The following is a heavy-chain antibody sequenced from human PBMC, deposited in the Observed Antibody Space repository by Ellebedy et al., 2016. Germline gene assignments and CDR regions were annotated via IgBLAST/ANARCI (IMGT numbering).Heavy chain of an antibody. CDR3: AKEYSSSFHDLIPDAFDI. CDR2: ISWNSGSI. CDR1: GFTFDDYA. V-gene: IGHV3-9*01. J-gene: IGHJ3*02. Sequence: GGSLRLSCAASGFTFDDYAMHWVRQAPGKGLEWVSGISWNSGSIGYADSVKGRFTISRDNAKNSLYLQMNSLRAEDTALYYCAKEYSSSFHDLIPDAFDIWGQGTMVTVSS. D-gene: IGHD6-6*01.